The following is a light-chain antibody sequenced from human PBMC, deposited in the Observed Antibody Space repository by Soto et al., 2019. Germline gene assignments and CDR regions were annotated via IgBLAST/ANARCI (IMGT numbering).Light chain of an antibody. CDR3: SSYTSSSTLRV. V-gene: IGLV2-14*01. Sequence: QLVLTQPASVSGSPGQSITISCTGTSSXVGGYNYVSWYQQHPGKAPKLMIYEVSNRPSGVSNRFSGSKSGNTASLTISGLQAEDEADYYCSSYTSSSTLRVFGGGTKLTVL. J-gene: IGLJ2*01. CDR1: SSXVGGYNY. CDR2: EVS.